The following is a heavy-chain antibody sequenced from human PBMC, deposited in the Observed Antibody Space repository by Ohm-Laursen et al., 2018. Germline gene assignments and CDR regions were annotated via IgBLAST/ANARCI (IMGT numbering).Heavy chain of an antibody. J-gene: IGHJ4*02. CDR2: IDASGGTI. CDR3: ARGAPFYGGFDY. D-gene: IGHD4-17*01. CDR1: GFTFRTYS. Sequence: SLRLSCSASGFTFRTYSMNWVRQSPGKRLEWLSYIDASGGTIYYADSVKGRLTISRDNAKNSLYLQMSGLRGEDTAVYYCARGAPFYGGFDYWGQGTLVTVSS. V-gene: IGHV3-48*01.